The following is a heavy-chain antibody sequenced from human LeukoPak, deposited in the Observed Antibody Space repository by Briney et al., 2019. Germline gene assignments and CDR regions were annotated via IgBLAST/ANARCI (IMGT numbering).Heavy chain of an antibody. CDR2: ISAYNGNT. J-gene: IGHJ4*02. CDR1: GYTFTSYG. Sequence: ASVKVSCKASGYTFTSYGISWVRQAPGQGLEWMGWISAYNGNTNYAQKLQGRVTMTTDTSTSTAYMELRSLRSDDTAVYYCARAVRDLAYCGGDCYRDIDYWGQGTLVTVSS. V-gene: IGHV1-18*01. D-gene: IGHD2-21*02. CDR3: ARAVRDLAYCGGDCYRDIDY.